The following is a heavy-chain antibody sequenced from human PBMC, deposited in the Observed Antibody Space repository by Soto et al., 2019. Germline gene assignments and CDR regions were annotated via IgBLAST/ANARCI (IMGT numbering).Heavy chain of an antibody. Sequence: QVQLVQSGAEVKQPGASVTVSCTASGGALSTLSINWMRQTPGQGLEWMGGVIDIFGTSSFAQKFQGRVTFTADESTTTAYMELSGLTSEDTAIYFCATGKLAMAGQHFDYWGQGTLVTVSS. D-gene: IGHD5-18*01. CDR3: ATGKLAMAGQHFDY. CDR2: VIDIFGTS. V-gene: IGHV1-69*01. CDR1: GGALSTLS. J-gene: IGHJ4*02.